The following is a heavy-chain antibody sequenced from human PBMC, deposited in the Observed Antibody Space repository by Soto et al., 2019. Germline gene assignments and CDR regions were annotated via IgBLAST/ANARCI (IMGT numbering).Heavy chain of an antibody. D-gene: IGHD1-26*01. CDR3: ARMSGSYYEVGPWY. V-gene: IGHV1-69*06. CDR1: VGTFSSYA. J-gene: IGHJ4*02. Sequence: QVQLVQSGAEVKKPGSSVNVSCTASVGTFSSYAISWLRQAPGQGLAWMGGIIPIFGTANYAQKFQGRVTITADKSTSTAYMELSILRYEDTAVYYCARMSGSYYEVGPWYWGQGTLVTVSS. CDR2: IIPIFGTA.